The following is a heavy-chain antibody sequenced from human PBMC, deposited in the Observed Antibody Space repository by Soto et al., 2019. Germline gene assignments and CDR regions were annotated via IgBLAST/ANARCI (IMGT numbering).Heavy chain of an antibody. D-gene: IGHD2-15*01. CDR2: IWYDGSNK. CDR3: ARDSMVVVAATPSHNIDY. J-gene: IGHJ4*01. Sequence: GWSLSLSCAASGFTLSSYGMHWVRQAPGKGLEWVAVIWYDGSNKYYADSVKGRFTISRYNSKNTLYLQMNSLRAEDTAVYYCARDSMVVVAATPSHNIDYWGQRTLVTVSS. V-gene: IGHV3-33*01. CDR1: GFTLSSYG.